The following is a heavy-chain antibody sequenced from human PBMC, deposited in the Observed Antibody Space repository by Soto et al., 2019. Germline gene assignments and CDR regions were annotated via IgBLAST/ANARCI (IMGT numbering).Heavy chain of an antibody. V-gene: IGHV4-30-4*01. CDR3: AREQESYDSSGGYYYGMDV. CDR2: IYYSGST. Sequence: QVQLQESGPGLVKPSQTLSLTCTVSGDSISNGDFYWSWIRQPPGKGLEWIGYIYYSGSTYYNPPLKSRVTISVDTSKIQFSLRLSSVTAADTAVYYCAREQESYDSSGGYYYGMDVWGQGTTVTVSS. J-gene: IGHJ6*02. CDR1: GDSISNGDFY. D-gene: IGHD3-22*01.